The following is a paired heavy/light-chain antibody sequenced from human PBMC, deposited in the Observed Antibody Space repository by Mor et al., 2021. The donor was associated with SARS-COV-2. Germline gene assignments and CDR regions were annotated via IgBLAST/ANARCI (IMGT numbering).Heavy chain of an antibody. CDR1: GYTFTDYY. CDR3: ARQEDY. V-gene: IGHV1-2*06. J-gene: IGHJ4*02. Sequence: QVQLLQSGAEVKEPGASVRVSCKASGYTFTDYYIHWVRQAPGQGLEWMGRINANSGGTNFAQKFQGRVTMTRDTSISTAYMELGSLRSDDTAVYYCARQEDYWGQGTLVTVSS. CDR2: INANSGGT.
Light chain of an antibody. J-gene: IGLJ3*02. CDR3: LVSYSDTWV. V-gene: IGLV7-46*01. CDR2: DTT. CDR1: TGAVTSGHY. Sequence: QAVVTQEPSLTVSPGGTVTLTCGSSTGAVTSGHYPYWFQQKPGQAPRTLIYDTTNKHSWTPARFSGSLLGGKAALTLSGAQPEDEAEYYCLVSYSDTWVFGGGTKLTVL.